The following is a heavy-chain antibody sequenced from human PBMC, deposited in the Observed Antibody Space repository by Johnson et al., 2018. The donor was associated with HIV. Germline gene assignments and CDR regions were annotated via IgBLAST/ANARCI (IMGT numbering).Heavy chain of an antibody. D-gene: IGHD1-26*01. CDR3: AKEPAVGYSGSFSGGFDI. CDR1: GFTFTNYG. J-gene: IGHJ3*02. V-gene: IGHV3-30*18. Sequence: QVQLVESGGGVVQPGRSLRLSCAASGFTFTNYGMHWVRQAPGKGLEWVAVISYDGSNEHYTDSVGGRFTISRDNSETTLHLQMNSLRAEDTAVYYCAKEPAVGYSGSFSGGFDIWGQGTMVTVSS. CDR2: ISYDGSNE.